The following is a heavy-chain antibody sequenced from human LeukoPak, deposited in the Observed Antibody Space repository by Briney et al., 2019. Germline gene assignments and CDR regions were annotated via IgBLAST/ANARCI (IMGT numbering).Heavy chain of an antibody. D-gene: IGHD3-10*01. V-gene: IGHV3-53*01. Sequence: GGSLRLSCAASGFNVSNNYMNWVRQAPGKGLEWVSVIFSSGPTYYADSVKGRFTISRDTSRNALYLQMNSLRAEDTAVYYCAISGLGFGEFRGLDYWGQGTLVTVSS. CDR2: IFSSGPT. CDR1: GFNVSNNY. CDR3: AISGLGFGEFRGLDY. J-gene: IGHJ4*02.